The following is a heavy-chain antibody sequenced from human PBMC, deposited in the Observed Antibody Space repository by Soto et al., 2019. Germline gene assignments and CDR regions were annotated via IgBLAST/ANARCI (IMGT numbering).Heavy chain of an antibody. V-gene: IGHV3-30-3*01. CDR3: ARDLSIAARRDYYYGMDV. CDR1: GFAFSSYA. D-gene: IGHD6-6*01. CDR2: ISYDGSNK. Sequence: TGGSLRLSCAASGFAFSSYAMHWVRQAPGKGLEWVAVISYDGSNKYYADSVKGRFTISRDNSKNTLYLQMNSLRAEDTAVYYCARDLSIAARRDYYYGMDVWGQGTTVTVSS. J-gene: IGHJ6*02.